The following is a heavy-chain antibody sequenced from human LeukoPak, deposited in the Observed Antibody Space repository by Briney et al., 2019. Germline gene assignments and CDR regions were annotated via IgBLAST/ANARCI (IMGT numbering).Heavy chain of an antibody. V-gene: IGHV4-39*01. CDR1: GGSISSSSYY. CDR2: IYYSGST. D-gene: IGHD3-10*01. J-gene: IGHJ4*02. CDR3: ARQLNLYGSGSYYNYFDY. Sequence: SETLSLTCTVSGGSISSSSYYWGWIRQPPGEGLEWIGSIYYSGSTYYNPSLKSRVTISVDTSKDQFSLKLSSVTAADTAVYYCARQLNLYGSGSYYNYFDYWGQGTLVTVSS.